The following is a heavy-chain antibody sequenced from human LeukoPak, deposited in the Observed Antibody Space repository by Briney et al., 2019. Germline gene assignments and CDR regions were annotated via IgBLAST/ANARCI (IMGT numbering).Heavy chain of an antibody. CDR2: IYSGGST. Sequence: GGSLRLSCAASGFTVSSNYMSWVRQAPGKGLEWVSVIYSGGSTYYADSVKGRFTISRDNSKNTLYLQMNSLRAEDTAVYYCAREVRGSGWSRGAFDIWGQGTMVTVSS. V-gene: IGHV3-66*01. J-gene: IGHJ3*02. CDR3: AREVRGSGWSRGAFDI. D-gene: IGHD6-19*01. CDR1: GFTVSSNY.